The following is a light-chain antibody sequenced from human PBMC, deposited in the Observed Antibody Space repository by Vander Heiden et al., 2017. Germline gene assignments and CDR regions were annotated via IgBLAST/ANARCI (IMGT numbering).Light chain of an antibody. Sequence: QSVLTQPPSASGTPGQRVTTSCSGSISNIGSNYVYWYQQVPGTAPKLLIYINSQRPSGVPDRFSGSKSGTSGSLAISGLRSEDEADYYCAAWDDSLKGWVFGGGTKLTVL. V-gene: IGLV1-47*02. CDR2: INS. CDR3: AAWDDSLKGWV. J-gene: IGLJ3*02. CDR1: ISNIGSNY.